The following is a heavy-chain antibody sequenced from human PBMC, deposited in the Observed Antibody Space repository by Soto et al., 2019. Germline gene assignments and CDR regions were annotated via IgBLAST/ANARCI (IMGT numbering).Heavy chain of an antibody. CDR3: AKGPSDSSGWYSGR. D-gene: IGHD6-19*01. Sequence: GGSLSLSCAASGFTFSSYAMSWVRQAPGKGLEWVSAISGSGGSTYYADSVKGRFTISRDNSKNTLYLQMNSLRAEDTAVYYCAKGPSDSSGWYSGRWGQGTLVTVSS. CDR2: ISGSGGST. CDR1: GFTFSSYA. V-gene: IGHV3-23*01. J-gene: IGHJ4*02.